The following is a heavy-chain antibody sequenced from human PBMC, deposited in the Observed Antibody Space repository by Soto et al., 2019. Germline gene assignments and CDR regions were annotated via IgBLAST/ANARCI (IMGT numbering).Heavy chain of an antibody. V-gene: IGHV4-59*01. Sequence: SETLSLTCIFSGDSMSSFYWSWIRQPPGKGLEWIGYIYYSGSTNYNPSLKSRVTISVDTSKNQFSLKLSSVTAADTAVYYCARRYGYSFDYWGQGTLVTVSS. CDR2: IYYSGST. CDR1: GDSMSSFY. J-gene: IGHJ4*02. CDR3: ARRYGYSFDY. D-gene: IGHD5-18*01.